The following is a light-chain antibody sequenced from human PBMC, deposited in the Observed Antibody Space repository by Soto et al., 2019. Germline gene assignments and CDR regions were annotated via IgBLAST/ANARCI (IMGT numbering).Light chain of an antibody. CDR2: KAS. J-gene: IGKJ1*01. CDR1: QTISSW. V-gene: IGKV1-5*03. Sequence: DIQMTQSPSTLSGSVGDRVTITCRASQTISSWVAWYQQKPGKAPKLLIYKASTLKSGVPSRFSGSGSGTEFTLTISSLQPDDFATYYCQHYNSYSEAFGQVTKVELK. CDR3: QHYNSYSEA.